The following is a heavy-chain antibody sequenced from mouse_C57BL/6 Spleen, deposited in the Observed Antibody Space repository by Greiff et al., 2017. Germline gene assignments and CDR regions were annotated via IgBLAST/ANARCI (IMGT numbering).Heavy chain of an antibody. Sequence: VQLQQSGPELVKPGASVKISCKASGYAFSSSWMNWVKQRPGKGLEWIGRIYPGDGDTNYNGKFKGKATLTADKSSSTAYMQLSSLTSEDSAVYFCARGREGGYYFDYWGQGTTLTVSS. CDR1: GYAFSSSW. V-gene: IGHV1-82*01. CDR3: ARGREGGYYFDY. J-gene: IGHJ2*01. CDR2: IYPGDGDT.